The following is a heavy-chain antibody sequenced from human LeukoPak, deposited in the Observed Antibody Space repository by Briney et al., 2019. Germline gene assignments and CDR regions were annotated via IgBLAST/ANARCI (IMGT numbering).Heavy chain of an antibody. CDR2: ISISTSSI. CDR1: GFTFSSYS. CDR3: AKDRWSNGVGCYYYYMDV. V-gene: IGHV3-48*01. J-gene: IGHJ6*03. D-gene: IGHD2-8*01. Sequence: GRSLRLSCVGSGFTFSSYSMSWVRQAPGQGLEWVSYISISTSSIDYADSVKGRFSISRDSSKNILYLQMNSLRAEDTAVYYCAKDRWSNGVGCYYYYMDVWGKGTTVTISS.